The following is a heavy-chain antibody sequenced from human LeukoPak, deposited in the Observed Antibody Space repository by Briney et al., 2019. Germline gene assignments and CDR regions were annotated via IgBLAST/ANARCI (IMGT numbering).Heavy chain of an antibody. CDR1: GGTFSSDA. CDR2: ISAYNGYT. V-gene: IGHV1-18*01. CDR3: ARGGRKSGYSSINGDF. Sequence: ASVKVSCKASGGTFSSDAISWVRQAPGQGLEWMGWISAYNGYTNYAQKLQGRVTMTTDTSTSTAYMELRSLRSDDTAVYYCARGGRKSGYSSINGDFWGQGTLVTVSS. J-gene: IGHJ4*02. D-gene: IGHD3-22*01.